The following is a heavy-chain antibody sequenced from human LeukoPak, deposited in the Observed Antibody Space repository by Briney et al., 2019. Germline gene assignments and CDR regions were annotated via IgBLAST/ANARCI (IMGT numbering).Heavy chain of an antibody. V-gene: IGHV3-30*14. CDR1: GFTFSSYA. J-gene: IGHJ3*02. Sequence: PGRSLRLSCAASGFTFSSYAMPWVRQAPGKGLEWVAVISYDGSNKYYADSVKGRFTISRDNSKNTLYLQMNSLRAEDTAVYYCARDYITLDAFDIWGQGTMVTVSS. CDR2: ISYDGSNK. CDR3: ARDYITLDAFDI. D-gene: IGHD3-10*01.